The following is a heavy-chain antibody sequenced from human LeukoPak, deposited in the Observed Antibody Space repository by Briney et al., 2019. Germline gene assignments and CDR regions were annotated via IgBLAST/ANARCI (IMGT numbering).Heavy chain of an antibody. CDR2: IRYDGSNK. V-gene: IGHV3-30*02. CDR1: GFTFSTYG. D-gene: IGHD3-16*01. Sequence: PGGSLRLSCTASGFTFSTYGMHWVRQAPGKGLEWVAFIRYDGSNKYYADSVKGRFTISRDNSKNTLYLQMNSLRAEDTAVYYCAKVFPYVDAFDIWGQGTMVTVSS. CDR3: AKVFPYVDAFDI. J-gene: IGHJ3*02.